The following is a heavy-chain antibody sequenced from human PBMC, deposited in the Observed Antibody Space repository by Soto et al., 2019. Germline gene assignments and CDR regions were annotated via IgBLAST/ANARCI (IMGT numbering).Heavy chain of an antibody. CDR1: GFTFSSYS. V-gene: IGHV3-21*01. CDR3: ARYREEYSGYDALDY. D-gene: IGHD5-12*01. CDR2: ISSSSSYI. Sequence: EVQLVESGGGLVKPGGSLRLSCAASGFTFSSYSMNWVRQAPGKGLEWVSSISSSSSYIYYADSVKGRFTISRDNAKNSLYLQMSSLRAEDTAVYYCARYREEYSGYDALDYWGQGTLVTVSS. J-gene: IGHJ4*02.